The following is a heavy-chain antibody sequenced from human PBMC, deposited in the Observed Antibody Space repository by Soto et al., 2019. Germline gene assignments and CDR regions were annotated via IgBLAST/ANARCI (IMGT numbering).Heavy chain of an antibody. CDR3: ARAPIPNWNYYGMDV. Sequence: SETLSLTGTVSGGSFNSGGYHWSWFRHHPGKGLEWIGDIYYSGSTYYNPSLKSRVTISIDTSTNHFSLHLSALTAADTAVYYCARAPIPNWNYYGMDVWGQGTTVTVSS. D-gene: IGHD1-1*01. CDR2: IYYSGST. J-gene: IGHJ6*02. V-gene: IGHV4-31*03. CDR1: GGSFNSGGYH.